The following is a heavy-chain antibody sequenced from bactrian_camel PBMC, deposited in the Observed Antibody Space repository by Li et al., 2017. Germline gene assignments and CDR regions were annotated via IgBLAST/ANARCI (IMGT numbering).Heavy chain of an antibody. Sequence: HVQLVESGGGSVQPGGSLTLTCTASGHTNSSICWGWLRQAPEKEREAVATMSAPGLTYYDDSVKGRIAISRGNAKNTLYLRIDSLKPEDAAIYYCAAGRPGDGCPIDFPYWGHGTQVTVS. CDR1: GHTNSSIC. V-gene: IGHV3S53*01. D-gene: IGHD5*01. CDR2: MSAPGLT. J-gene: IGHJ6*01. CDR3: AAGRPGDGCPIDFPY.